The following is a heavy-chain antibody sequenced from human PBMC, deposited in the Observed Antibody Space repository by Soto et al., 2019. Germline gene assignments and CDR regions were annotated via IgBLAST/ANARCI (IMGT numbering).Heavy chain of an antibody. CDR3: ARGDLYSSGWSFYGMDV. CDR2: ISYDGSNK. CDR1: GFTFSSYA. D-gene: IGHD6-19*01. J-gene: IGHJ6*02. V-gene: IGHV3-30-3*01. Sequence: QVQLVESGGGVVQPGRSLRLSCAASGFTFSSYAMHWVRQAPGKGLEWVAVISYDGSNKYYADSVKGRFTISRDNSKNTLYLQMNSLRAEDTAVNYCARGDLYSSGWSFYGMDVWGQGTTVTVSS.